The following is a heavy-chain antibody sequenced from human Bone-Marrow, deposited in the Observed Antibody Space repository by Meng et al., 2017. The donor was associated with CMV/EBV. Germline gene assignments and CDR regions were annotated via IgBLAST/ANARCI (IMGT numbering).Heavy chain of an antibody. CDR1: GFTFSSYW. CDR2: IKQDGSEK. J-gene: IGHJ6*02. Sequence: GESLKISCAASGFTFSSYWMSWVRQAPGKGLEWVANIKQDGSEKYYVDSVKGRFTISRDNAKNSLYLQMNSLRAEDTAVYYCARDRQLLYVMEYYYYGMDVWGQGTTVTVSS. CDR3: ARDRQLLYVMEYYYYGMDV. D-gene: IGHD2-2*02. V-gene: IGHV3-7*01.